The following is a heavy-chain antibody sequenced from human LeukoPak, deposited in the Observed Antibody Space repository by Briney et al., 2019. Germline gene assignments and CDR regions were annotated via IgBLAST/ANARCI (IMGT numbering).Heavy chain of an antibody. V-gene: IGHV3-74*03. CDR2: ISGDGSIK. CDR1: GFPFSSYW. J-gene: IGHJ4*02. CDR3: SRSQFDY. Sequence: GGSLRLSCEPSGFPFSSYWMLWVRQAPGKGLVWVSRISGDGSIKTYADFVRGRFTISRYNTKNILYLQMNSLKVEDTATYFCSRSQFDYWGQGVLVTVSS.